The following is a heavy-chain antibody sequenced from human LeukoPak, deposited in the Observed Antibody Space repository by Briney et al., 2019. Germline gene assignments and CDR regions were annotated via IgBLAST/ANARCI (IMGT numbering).Heavy chain of an antibody. V-gene: IGHV3-21*01. CDR3: ARIDRGFYSRWTAFAF. D-gene: IGHD2-15*01. CDR2: ISSSTYI. CDR1: GFTFSSYS. J-gene: IGHJ3*01. Sequence: PGGSLRLSCAASGFTFSSYSMNWVRQAPGKGLECVSSISSSTYIYYADSVKGRFTISRDNAKNSLYLQMNSLRAEDTAVYYCARIDRGFYSRWTAFAFWGQGTMVTVSS.